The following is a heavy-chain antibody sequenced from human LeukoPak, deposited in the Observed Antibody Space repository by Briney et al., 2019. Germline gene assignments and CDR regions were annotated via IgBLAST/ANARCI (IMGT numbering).Heavy chain of an antibody. CDR2: IYYSGST. CDR3: AGGSGSYSWFDP. CDR1: GGLISNYH. V-gene: IGHV4-59*07. J-gene: IGHJ5*02. Sequence: SDTLSLTCTVSGGLISNYHWSWIRQPPGKALEWIGYIYYSGSTNYNPSLKSRVTISVDTSKNQFALKLSSVTAADTAVYYCAGGSGSYSWFDPWGQGTLVTVSS. D-gene: IGHD3-10*01.